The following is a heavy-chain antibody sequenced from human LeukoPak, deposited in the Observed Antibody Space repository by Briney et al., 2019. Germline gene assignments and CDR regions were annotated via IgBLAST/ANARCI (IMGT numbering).Heavy chain of an antibody. Sequence: GGSLRLSCTASGFTFSHYAMAWVRQAPGKGLEWVSVITDSGDDTHHADSVKGRFTMSRDNSKNTLYLQLNSLRAEDTAVYYCAKSPLRYCTVSTCYPLDYWGQGTPVTVSS. V-gene: IGHV3-23*01. CDR2: ITDSGDDT. D-gene: IGHD2-8*02. J-gene: IGHJ4*02. CDR3: AKSPLRYCTVSTCYPLDY. CDR1: GFTFSHYA.